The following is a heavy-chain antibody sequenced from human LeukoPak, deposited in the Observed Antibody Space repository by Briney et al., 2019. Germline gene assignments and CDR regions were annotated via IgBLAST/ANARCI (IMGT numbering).Heavy chain of an antibody. Sequence: GASVKVSCKASGYTFTNYYMHWVRQAPGQGLEWMGIINPSGGSTSYAQKFQGRVTMTRDMSTSTVYMEVSSLRSEDTAVYYCARDLRLELRLGAFDIWGQGTVVTVSS. CDR2: INPSGGST. CDR3: ARDLRLELRLGAFDI. CDR1: GYTFTNYY. D-gene: IGHD1-7*01. V-gene: IGHV1-46*01. J-gene: IGHJ3*02.